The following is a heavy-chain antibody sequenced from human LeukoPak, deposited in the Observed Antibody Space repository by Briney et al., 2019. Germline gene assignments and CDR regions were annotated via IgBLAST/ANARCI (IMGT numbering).Heavy chain of an antibody. V-gene: IGHV4-39*01. CDR2: IYYSGST. J-gene: IGHJ3*02. D-gene: IGHD3-22*01. CDR3: ARQTDYYDSSGYYIDAFDI. Sequence: SETLSLTCTDSGGSISSSSYYWGWIRQPPGKGLEWIGSIYYSGSTYYNPSLKSRVTISVDTSKNQFSLKLSSVTAADTAVYYCARQTDYYDSSGYYIDAFDIWGQGTMVTVSS. CDR1: GGSISSSSYY.